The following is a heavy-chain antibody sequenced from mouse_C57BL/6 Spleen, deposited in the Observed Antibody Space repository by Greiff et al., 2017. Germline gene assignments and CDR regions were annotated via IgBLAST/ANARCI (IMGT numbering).Heavy chain of an antibody. Sequence: QVHVKQPGAELVKPGASVKLSCKASGYTFTSYWMQWVKQRPGQGLEWIGEIDPSDSYTNYNQKFKGKATLTVDTSSSTAYMQLSSLTSEDSAVYYCARKDAWFAYWGQGTLVTVSA. CDR1: GYTFTSYW. J-gene: IGHJ3*01. V-gene: IGHV1-50*01. CDR2: IDPSDSYT. CDR3: ARKDAWFAY.